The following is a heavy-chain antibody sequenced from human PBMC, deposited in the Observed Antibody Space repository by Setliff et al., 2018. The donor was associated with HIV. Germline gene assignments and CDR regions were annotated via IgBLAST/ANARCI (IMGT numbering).Heavy chain of an antibody. D-gene: IGHD3-22*01. CDR1: GGSISSGTYY. J-gene: IGHJ4*02. CDR2: IYYSGST. CDR3: ARQAYYYDSTGYWRAGFFDY. Sequence: SETLSLTCTVSGGSISSGTYYWSWIRQHPGKGLEWIGYIYYSGSTYYNPSLKSRVTISVDTSKNQFSLTLSSVTAADAAVYFCARQAYYYDSTGYWRAGFFDYWGQGTPVTVSS. V-gene: IGHV4-31*03.